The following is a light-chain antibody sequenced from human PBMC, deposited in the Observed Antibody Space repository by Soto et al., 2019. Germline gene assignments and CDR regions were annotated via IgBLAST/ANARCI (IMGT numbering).Light chain of an antibody. CDR1: QSVSSY. CDR3: QQRSNWPPIFT. J-gene: IGKJ3*01. V-gene: IGKV3-11*01. CDR2: DAS. Sequence: EIVLTQSPATLSLSPGERATLSCRASQSVSSYLAWYQQKPGQAPRLLIYDASNRATGIPARFSGSGSGTDFTLTIRSLVPEDFAVYYCQQRSNWPPIFTFGPGTKVDIK.